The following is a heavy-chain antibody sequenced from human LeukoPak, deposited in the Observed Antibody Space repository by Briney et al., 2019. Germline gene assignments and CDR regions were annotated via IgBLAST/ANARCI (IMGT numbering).Heavy chain of an antibody. CDR1: GFTFSSYA. V-gene: IGHV3-23*01. CDR3: AKDLGAAGTIPPRNVFQH. Sequence: PGGSLRLSCAASGFTFSSYAMSWVRQAPGKGLEWVSAISGSGGSTYYADSVKGRFTISRDNSKNSLYLQMNSLRAEDTAVYYCAKDLGAAGTIPPRNVFQHWGQGTLVTVSS. CDR2: ISGSGGST. J-gene: IGHJ1*01. D-gene: IGHD6-13*01.